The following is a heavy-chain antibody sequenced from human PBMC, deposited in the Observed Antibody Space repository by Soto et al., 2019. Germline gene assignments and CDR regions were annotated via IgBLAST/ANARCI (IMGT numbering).Heavy chain of an antibody. V-gene: IGHV1-69*13. D-gene: IGHD5-12*01. CDR3: AREVWVEMATYGMDV. Sequence: ASVKVSCKASGGTFSSYAISWVRQAPGQGLEWMGGIIPIFGTANYAQKFQGRVTITADESTSTAYMELSSLRSEDTAVYYCAREVWVEMATYGMDVWGQGTTVTVSS. J-gene: IGHJ6*02. CDR2: IIPIFGTA. CDR1: GGTFSSYA.